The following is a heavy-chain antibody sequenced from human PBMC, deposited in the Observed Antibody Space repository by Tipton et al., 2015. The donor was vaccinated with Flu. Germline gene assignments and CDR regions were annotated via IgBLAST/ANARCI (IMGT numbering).Heavy chain of an antibody. V-gene: IGHV3-23*01. CDR3: ARDHVTYGPRYYNGMDV. J-gene: IGHJ6*02. D-gene: IGHD2-21*02. CDR2: ISGGGGGT. Sequence: SLRLSCAASGFTFSIYAMSWVRQAPGKRLEWISAISGGGGGTYYADSVKGRFSISRDNSKNTVYLQMNSLRAEDTAIYYCARDHVTYGPRYYNGMDVWGQGTTVTVSS. CDR1: GFTFSIYA.